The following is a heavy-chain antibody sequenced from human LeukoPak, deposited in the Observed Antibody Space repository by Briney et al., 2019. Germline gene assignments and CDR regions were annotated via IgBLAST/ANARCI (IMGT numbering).Heavy chain of an antibody. D-gene: IGHD1-26*01. J-gene: IGHJ4*02. CDR2: IGGSADSK. Sequence: GGSLRLSCAASGFTFSTSAMSWVRQAPGKGLEWVSAIGGSADSKYYADSVMGRFTTSRANSKNTLFLQLAILRAEDTALNYLAKELKVGTFTVGFDYWGQGALATV. CDR3: AKELKVGTFTVGFDY. CDR1: GFTFSTSA. V-gene: IGHV3-23*01.